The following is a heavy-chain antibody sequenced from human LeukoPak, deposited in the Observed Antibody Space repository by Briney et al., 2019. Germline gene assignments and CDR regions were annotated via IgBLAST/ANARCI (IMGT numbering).Heavy chain of an antibody. D-gene: IGHD3-22*01. CDR2: IYYSGST. J-gene: IGHJ4*02. CDR1: GGSISSSSYY. CDR3: ARRARTYYYDSSGSHLDY. V-gene: IGHV4-39*07. Sequence: SETLSLTCTVSGGSISSSSYYWGWIRQPPGKGLEWIGSIYYSGSTYYNPSLKSRVTISVDTSKNQFSLKLSSVTAADTAVYYCARRARTYYYDSSGSHLDYWGQGTLVTVSS.